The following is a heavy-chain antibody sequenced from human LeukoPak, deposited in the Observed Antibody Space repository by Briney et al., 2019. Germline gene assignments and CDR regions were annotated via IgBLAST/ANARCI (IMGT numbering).Heavy chain of an antibody. D-gene: IGHD6-6*01. J-gene: IGHJ5*02. Sequence: LSETLSLTCTVSGGSIRSGDYYWSWIRQPPGKGLEWIGYIYYSGSTYYNPSLKSRVTISVHTFYNQFSLKLSSVTAADTAVYYCARESIAVGWIDPWGQGTLVTVSS. CDR2: IYYSGST. CDR1: GGSIRSGDYY. V-gene: IGHV4-30-4*08. CDR3: ARESIAVGWIDP.